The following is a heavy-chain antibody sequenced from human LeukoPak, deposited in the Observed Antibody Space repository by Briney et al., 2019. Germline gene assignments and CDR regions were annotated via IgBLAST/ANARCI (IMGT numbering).Heavy chain of an antibody. CDR1: GFTFSTYW. CDR3: STYSAFDI. CDR2: IKRDGSEI. V-gene: IGHV3-7*05. J-gene: IGHJ3*02. Sequence: GGSLRLSCAASGFTFSTYWMSWVRQAPEKGLEWVASIKRDGSEIHYVDSVRGRFTISRDNAKNSLYLQMNSLRAEDTAVYYCSTYSAFDICGQGTMVTVSS. D-gene: IGHD5/OR15-5a*01.